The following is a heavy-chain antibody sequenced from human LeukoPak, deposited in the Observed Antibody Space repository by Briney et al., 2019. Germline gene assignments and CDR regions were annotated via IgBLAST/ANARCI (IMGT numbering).Heavy chain of an antibody. CDR1: GFTFSSYA. Sequence: GGSLRLSCAASGFTFSSYAMSWVRQAPGKGLEWVSAISGSGGSTYYADSVKGRFTISRDNSKNTLYLQMNSLRAEDTAVYYCANLLRYSSSWTQEETRDYWGQGTLATVSS. CDR3: ANLLRYSSSWTQEETRDY. V-gene: IGHV3-23*01. D-gene: IGHD6-13*01. J-gene: IGHJ4*02. CDR2: ISGSGGST.